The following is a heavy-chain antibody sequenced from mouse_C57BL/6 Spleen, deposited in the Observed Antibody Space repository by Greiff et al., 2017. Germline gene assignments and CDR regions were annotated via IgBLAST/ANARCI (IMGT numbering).Heavy chain of an antibody. CDR2: IDPSDSYT. J-gene: IGHJ3*01. Sequence: QVQLQQPGAELVMPGASVKLSCKASGYTFTSYWMHWVKQRPGQGLEWIGEIDPSDSYTNYNQKFKGKSTLTVDKSSSTAYMQLSSLTSEDSAVYYCARGLTTVVASPWFAYWGQGTLVTVSA. V-gene: IGHV1-69*01. CDR3: ARGLTTVVASPWFAY. D-gene: IGHD1-1*01. CDR1: GYTFTSYW.